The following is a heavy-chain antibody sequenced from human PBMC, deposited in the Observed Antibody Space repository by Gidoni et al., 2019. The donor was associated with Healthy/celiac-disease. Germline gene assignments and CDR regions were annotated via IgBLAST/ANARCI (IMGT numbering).Heavy chain of an antibody. V-gene: IGHV3-30-3*01. CDR3: ARESYYDSSGYYRLFDY. D-gene: IGHD3-22*01. J-gene: IGHJ4*02. CDR2: ISYDGSNK. CDR1: GFTFSSYA. Sequence: QVQLVESGGGVVQPGRSLRLSCAASGFTFSSYAMHWVRQAPGKGLEWVAVISYDGSNKYYADSVKGRFTISRDNSKNTLYLQMNSLRAEDTAVYYCARESYYDSSGYYRLFDYWGQGTLVTVSS.